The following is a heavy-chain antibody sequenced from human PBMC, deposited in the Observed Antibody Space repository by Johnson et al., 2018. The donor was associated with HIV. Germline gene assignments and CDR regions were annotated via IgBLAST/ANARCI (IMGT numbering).Heavy chain of an antibody. D-gene: IGHD6-6*01. V-gene: IGHV3-11*04. CDR3: ATVHSSSDAFDI. J-gene: IGHJ3*02. Sequence: QVQLVESGGGLIKPGGSLRLSCAASGFTFSDYYMNWIRQAPGKGLEWVSYISGSGSTMYYADSVKGRFTISRDNSKNTLYLQMNSLRAEDTAVYYCATVHSSSDAFDIWGQGTMVTVSS. CDR1: GFTFSDYY. CDR2: ISGSGSTM.